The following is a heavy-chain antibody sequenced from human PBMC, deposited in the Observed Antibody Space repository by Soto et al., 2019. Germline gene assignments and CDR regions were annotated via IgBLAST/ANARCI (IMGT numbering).Heavy chain of an antibody. CDR1: GGSISSSSYY. Sequence: SETLSLTCTVSGGSISSSSYYWGWIRQPPGKGLEWIGSIYYSGSTYYNPSLKSRVTISVDTSKNQFSLKLSSVTAADTAVYYCARHAARPHYYGSGSYLGHFDYWGQGTLVTVSS. CDR3: ARHAARPHYYGSGSYLGHFDY. J-gene: IGHJ4*02. D-gene: IGHD3-10*01. V-gene: IGHV4-39*01. CDR2: IYYSGST.